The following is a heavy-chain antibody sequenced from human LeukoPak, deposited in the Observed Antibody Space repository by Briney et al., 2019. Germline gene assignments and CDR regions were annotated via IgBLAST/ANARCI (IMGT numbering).Heavy chain of an antibody. D-gene: IGHD2-15*01. CDR1: GFTFSSCS. V-gene: IGHV3-21*01. CDR2: ISSSSSYI. CDR3: ARSVVAASAESWFDP. J-gene: IGHJ5*02. Sequence: GGSLRLSCAASGFTFSSCSMNWVRQAPGKGLEWVSSISSSSSYIYYADSVKGRFTISRDNAKNSLYLQMNSLRAEDTAVYYCARSVVAASAESWFDPWGQGTLVTVSS.